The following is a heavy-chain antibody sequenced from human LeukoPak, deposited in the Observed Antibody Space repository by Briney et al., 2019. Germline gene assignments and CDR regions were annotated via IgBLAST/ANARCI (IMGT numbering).Heavy chain of an antibody. D-gene: IGHD3-22*01. V-gene: IGHV3-53*01. Sequence: GGCLRLSCATSGFTFSDYTMNWVRQAPGRGLEWVSVIYSGGSTYYADSVKGRFTISRDNSKNTLYLQMNSLRAEDTAVYYCARDSSGYYPYAFDIWGQGTMVTVSS. CDR2: IYSGGST. J-gene: IGHJ3*02. CDR1: GFTFSDYT. CDR3: ARDSSGYYPYAFDI.